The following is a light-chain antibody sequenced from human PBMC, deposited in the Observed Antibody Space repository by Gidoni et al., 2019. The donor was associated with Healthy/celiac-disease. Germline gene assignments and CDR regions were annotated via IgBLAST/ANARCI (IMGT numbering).Light chain of an antibody. Sequence: EIVMTPSPATLSVSPGERATLSCRASQSVSSNLAWYQQKPGQAPRLLIYGASTRATGIPSRFIGSGSGTDFTLTISSLQSEDFAVYYCQQYNNWPFTFGPGTKVDIK. CDR1: QSVSSN. J-gene: IGKJ3*01. CDR2: GAS. V-gene: IGKV3-15*01. CDR3: QQYNNWPFT.